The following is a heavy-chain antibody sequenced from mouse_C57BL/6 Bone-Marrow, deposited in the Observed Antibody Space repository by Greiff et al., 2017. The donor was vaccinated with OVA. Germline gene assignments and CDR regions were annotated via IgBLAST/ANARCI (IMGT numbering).Heavy chain of an antibody. D-gene: IGHD1-1*01. CDR3: ARDPPLLRYYFDV. J-gene: IGHJ1*03. CDR1: GYTFTSYW. CDR2: INPSNGGT. Sequence: QVQLQQPGTELEKPGASVKLSCKASGYTFTSYWMHWVKQRPGQGLEWIGNINPSNGGTNYNEKFKSKATLTVDKSSSTAYMQLSSLTSEDSAVYYCARDPPLLRYYFDVWGTGTTVTVSS. V-gene: IGHV1-53*01.